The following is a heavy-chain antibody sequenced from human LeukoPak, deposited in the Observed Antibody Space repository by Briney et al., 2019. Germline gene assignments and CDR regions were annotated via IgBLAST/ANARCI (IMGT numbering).Heavy chain of an antibody. CDR3: ARHDSSGYYWAIGSYFDY. D-gene: IGHD3-22*01. V-gene: IGHV3-48*01. CDR1: GFTFRNYG. Sequence: GGTLRLSCVASGFTFRNYGMNWVRQAPGKGLEWVSYISSSSSTIYYADSVKGRFTISRDNAKNSLYLQMNSLRAEDTAVYYCARHDSSGYYWAIGSYFDYWGQGTLVTVSS. J-gene: IGHJ4*02. CDR2: ISSSSSTI.